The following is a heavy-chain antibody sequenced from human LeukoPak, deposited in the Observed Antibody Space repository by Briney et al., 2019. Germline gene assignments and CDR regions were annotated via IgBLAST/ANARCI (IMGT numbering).Heavy chain of an antibody. CDR2: IKSKTDGGTT. CDR3: AKSYNNRGLAIDY. V-gene: IGHV3-15*01. D-gene: IGHD3-10*01. J-gene: IGHJ4*02. CDR1: GFTFSNAW. Sequence: GGSLRLSCAASGFTFSNAWMSWVRQAPGKGLEWVGRIKSKTDGGTTDYAAPVKGRFTISRDDSKNTLYLQMDSLRAEDTAIYYCAKSYNNRGLAIDYWGQGTLVTVSS.